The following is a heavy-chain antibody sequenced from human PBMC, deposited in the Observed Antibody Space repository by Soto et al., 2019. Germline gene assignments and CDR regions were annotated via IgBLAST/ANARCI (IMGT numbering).Heavy chain of an antibody. CDR2: INYRGST. J-gene: IGHJ4*02. Sequence: QVQLQQWGAGLLKPSETLSLSCAVDGGSFSDYYWSWIRQPPGKGLEWIGEINYRGSTNYNPSLESRVTISVDTSKNQFSLKLTSVTVADTAVYYCARYCKSASCPGGAFDYWGQGTLVTVSS. D-gene: IGHD2-2*01. CDR1: GGSFSDYY. V-gene: IGHV4-34*01. CDR3: ARYCKSASCPGGAFDY.